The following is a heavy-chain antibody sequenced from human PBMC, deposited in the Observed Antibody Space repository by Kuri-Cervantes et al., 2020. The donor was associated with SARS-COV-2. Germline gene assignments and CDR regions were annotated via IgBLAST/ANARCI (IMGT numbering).Heavy chain of an antibody. CDR3: ARLNLESGDTKFDP. CDR1: GYTFSSHA. CDR2: ISTYNGDT. Sequence: KVSCKASGYTFSSHAISWVRQAPGQGLEWIGWISTYNGDTQYAQKFQGRVIMTTDTSTTTVFMDLWDLTFDDTAVYYCARLNLESGDTKFDPWGQGIPVTVSS. V-gene: IGHV1-18*04. D-gene: IGHD1-1*01. J-gene: IGHJ5*02.